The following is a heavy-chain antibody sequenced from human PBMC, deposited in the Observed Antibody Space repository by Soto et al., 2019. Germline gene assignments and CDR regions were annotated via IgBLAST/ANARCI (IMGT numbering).Heavy chain of an antibody. CDR1: GYIIKNYW. D-gene: IGHD3-16*01. J-gene: IGHJ6*02. Sequence: GESLKISCKASGYIIKNYWIGWVRQMPGKGLEWMGMIYPGDSNARYSPSFQGQVTISVDKSISTAYLQWSSLKASDTAMYYCARLAGGNYYYGMDVWGQGTTVTVSS. CDR2: IYPGDSNA. CDR3: ARLAGGNYYYGMDV. V-gene: IGHV5-51*01.